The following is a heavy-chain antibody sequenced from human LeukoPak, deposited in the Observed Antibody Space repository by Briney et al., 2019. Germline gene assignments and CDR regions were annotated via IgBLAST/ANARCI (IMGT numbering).Heavy chain of an antibody. CDR2: IIPIFGTA. CDR1: GGTFSSYA. J-gene: IGHJ6*03. V-gene: IGHV1-69*05. Sequence: SVKVSCKASGGTFSSYAISWVRQAPGQGLEWMGGIIPIFGTANYAQKFQGRVTMTRNTSISTAYMELSSLRSEDTAVYYCARGASAAAGPYYYYYYMDVWGKGTTVTVSS. CDR3: ARGASAAAGPYYYYYYMDV. D-gene: IGHD6-13*01.